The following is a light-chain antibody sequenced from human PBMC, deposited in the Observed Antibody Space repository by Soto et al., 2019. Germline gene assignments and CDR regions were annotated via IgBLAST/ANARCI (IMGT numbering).Light chain of an antibody. J-gene: IGKJ4*01. CDR1: QSVSSSY. CDR3: QQYGTSVLT. CDR2: DAS. V-gene: IGKV3-20*01. Sequence: EIVLKQSPGTLSLSPGEGATLSCMASQSVSSSYLAWYQQKPGQAHRLLIYDASSRATDIPDRFSGSGSETDFTLTNGRLEPEDCAVYYCQQYGTSVLTFGGGTKVEI.